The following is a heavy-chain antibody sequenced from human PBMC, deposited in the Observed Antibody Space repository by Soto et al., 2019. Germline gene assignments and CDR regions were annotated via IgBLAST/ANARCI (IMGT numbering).Heavy chain of an antibody. CDR1: GGSIPSGGYY. V-gene: IGHV4-31*03. J-gene: IGHJ4*01. Sequence: SETLSLTCNVSGGSIPSGGYYWSWILRHQGHGLEWLGYIYDSGSTFYNPSLKSRITLSVDTSKNQFSLKLSFVTAADTAVYYCARGPTPFWSSYRFAYFDSWGHGTPVTVSS. D-gene: IGHD3-3*01. CDR3: ARGPTPFWSSYRFAYFDS. CDR2: IYDSGST.